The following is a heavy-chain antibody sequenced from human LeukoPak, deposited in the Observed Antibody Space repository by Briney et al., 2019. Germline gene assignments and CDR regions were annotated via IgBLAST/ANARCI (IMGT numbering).Heavy chain of an antibody. D-gene: IGHD5-24*01. CDR2: VSYTGST. CDR3: ARLTKHGREGYRPHY. CDR1: GYSISSGYY. Sequence: PSETLSLTCAVSGYSISSGYYWGWIRQPPGKGLEWTGHVSYTGSTNYNPSLKSRVTISVDTSKNQFSLHLSSVTAADTAVYYCARLTKHGREGYRPHYWGQGTLVTVSS. J-gene: IGHJ4*02. V-gene: IGHV4-38-2*01.